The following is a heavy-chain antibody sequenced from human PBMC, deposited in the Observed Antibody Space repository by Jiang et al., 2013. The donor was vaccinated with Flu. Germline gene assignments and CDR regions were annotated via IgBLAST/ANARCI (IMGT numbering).Heavy chain of an antibody. CDR1: Y. D-gene: IGHD3-22*01. Sequence: YWSWIRQPPGKGLEWIGEINHSANTNYNPSLKSRVTTSVDTSKNQFSLKLTSVTAADTAVYYCARVPDSSGYLGAFDIWGQGTMVTVSS. V-gene: IGHV4-34*01. J-gene: IGHJ3*02. CDR2: INHSANT. CDR3: ARVPDSSGYLGAFDI.